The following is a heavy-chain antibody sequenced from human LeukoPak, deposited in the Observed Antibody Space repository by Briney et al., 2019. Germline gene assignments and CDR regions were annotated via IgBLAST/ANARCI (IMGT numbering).Heavy chain of an antibody. CDR3: ASGGYSNYPVPPRFDP. D-gene: IGHD4-11*01. CDR1: GGSFSGYY. Sequence: SETLSLTCAVYGGSFSGYYWSWIRQPPGKGLEWIGEINHSGSTNYNPSLKSRVTISVDTSKNQFSLKLSSVTAADTAVYYCASGGYSNYPVPPRFDPWGQGTLVTVSS. CDR2: INHSGST. V-gene: IGHV4-34*01. J-gene: IGHJ5*02.